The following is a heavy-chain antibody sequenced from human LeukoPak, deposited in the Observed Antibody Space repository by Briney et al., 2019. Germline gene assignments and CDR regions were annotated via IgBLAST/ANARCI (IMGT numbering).Heavy chain of an antibody. V-gene: IGHV3-73*01. CDR1: GFTFSGSA. D-gene: IGHD2-15*01. CDR2: IRSKANNYAT. Sequence: GGSLKLSCAASGFTFSGSAMHWVRQASGKGLEWVGRIRSKANNYATAYAASVKGRFTISRDDSKNTAYLQMNSLKTEDTAVYYCTAALREPVTWWDYWGQGTLVTVSS. J-gene: IGHJ4*02. CDR3: TAALREPVTWWDY.